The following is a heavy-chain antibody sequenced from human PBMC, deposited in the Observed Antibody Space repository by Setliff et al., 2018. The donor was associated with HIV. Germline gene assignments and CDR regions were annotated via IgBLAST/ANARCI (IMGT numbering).Heavy chain of an antibody. CDR1: GDSIGDYY. CDR3: ARDWVTRSNYYGSGSPWYFDF. D-gene: IGHD3-10*01. CDR2: VYASDYS. Sequence: SETLSLTCTVSGDSIGDYYWNWIRQPAGKGLEWIGRVYASDYSNYNPSLKSRVTMSVDTSQNQFSLKLRSVNAADTAVYYCARDWVTRSNYYGSGSPWYFDFWGRGILVTVSS. V-gene: IGHV4-4*07. J-gene: IGHJ2*01.